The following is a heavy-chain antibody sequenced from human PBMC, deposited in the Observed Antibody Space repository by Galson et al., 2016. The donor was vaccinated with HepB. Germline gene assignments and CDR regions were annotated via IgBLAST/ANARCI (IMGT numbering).Heavy chain of an antibody. CDR3: ARDLDGSTGWADAFDI. D-gene: IGHD1-14*01. Sequence: PGKGLEWIGYIYYSGTTYYSPSLKSRVTISIDTSKDQFSLNLNSVTAADTAVYYCARDLDGSTGWADAFDIWGQGTLVTVSS. J-gene: IGHJ3*02. V-gene: IGHV4-31*02. CDR2: IYYSGTT.